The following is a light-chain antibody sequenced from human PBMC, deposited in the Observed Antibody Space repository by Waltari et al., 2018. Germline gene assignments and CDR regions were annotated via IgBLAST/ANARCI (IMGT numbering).Light chain of an antibody. CDR2: DVS. CDR1: SSGGGGYKH. CDR3: RSYTSSSTLV. J-gene: IGLJ2*01. V-gene: IGLV2-14*01. Sequence: QSALTQPASVAGSPGQATTISCTCTSSGGGGYKHVSWYQQPPGKAPKLMMYDVSKRPSGVSNRFSGSKSGNTASLTISGLQAEDEADYYCRSYTSSSTLVFGGGTKLTVL.